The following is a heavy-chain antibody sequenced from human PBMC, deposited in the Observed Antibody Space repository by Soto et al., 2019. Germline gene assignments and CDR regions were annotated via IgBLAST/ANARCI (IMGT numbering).Heavy chain of an antibody. CDR2: IYYSGNT. CDR3: ARHGAVAVAESDY. CDR1: GGPVDSSSYY. Sequence: QLQLQESGPGLVKPSETLSLTCTVSGGPVDSSSYYWGWVRQPPGKGLEWIGSIYYSGNTYYNPSLKSRVTMSVDTSKNQFSLKLTTVTAADTAVYYCARHGAVAVAESDYWGRGTLVTVSS. V-gene: IGHV4-39*01. D-gene: IGHD6-19*01. J-gene: IGHJ4*02.